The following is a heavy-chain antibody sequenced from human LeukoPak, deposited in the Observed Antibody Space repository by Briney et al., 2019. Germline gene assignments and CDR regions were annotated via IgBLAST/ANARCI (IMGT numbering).Heavy chain of an antibody. CDR1: GYTFIGYS. CDR3: ARALAQGGSFDLYYFDS. CDR2: INPDSGDT. V-gene: IGHV1-2*02. D-gene: IGHD3-9*01. Sequence: ASVKVSCKASGYTFIGYSMHWVRQAPGQGLEWMGWINPDSGDTNSAQKFQGRVTMTRDTSISTAYMELSRLRSDDTAVYYCARALAQGGSFDLYYFDSWGQGTLVTVSS. J-gene: IGHJ4*02.